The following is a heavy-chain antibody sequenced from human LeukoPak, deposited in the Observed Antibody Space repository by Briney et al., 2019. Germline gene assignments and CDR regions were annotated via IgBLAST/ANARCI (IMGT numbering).Heavy chain of an antibody. V-gene: IGHV1-46*01. CDR1: GYTFTSYY. CDR3: ARERRYYYDSSGYYEEPYYGMDV. CDR2: INPSGGST. D-gene: IGHD3-22*01. Sequence: GASVKVSCKASGYTFTSYYMHWVRQAPGQGLEWMGIINPSGGSTSYAQKFQGRVTMTRDTSTSTVYMELSSLRSEDTAVYYCARERRYYYDSSGYYEEPYYGMDVWGQGTTVTVSS. J-gene: IGHJ6*02.